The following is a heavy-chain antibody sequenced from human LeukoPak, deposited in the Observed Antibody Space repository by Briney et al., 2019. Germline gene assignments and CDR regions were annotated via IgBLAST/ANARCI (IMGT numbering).Heavy chain of an antibody. J-gene: IGHJ4*02. CDR3: ARLGTGIAVAGWAYYFDY. V-gene: IGHV4-4*07. CDR2: IYTSGST. D-gene: IGHD6-19*01. Sequence: SETLSLTCTVSGGSISSYYWSWIRQPAGKGLEWIGRIYTSGSTNYNPSLKSRVTMSVDTSKNQFSLKLGSVTAADTAVYYCARLGTGIAVAGWAYYFDYWGQGTLVTVSS. CDR1: GGSISSYY.